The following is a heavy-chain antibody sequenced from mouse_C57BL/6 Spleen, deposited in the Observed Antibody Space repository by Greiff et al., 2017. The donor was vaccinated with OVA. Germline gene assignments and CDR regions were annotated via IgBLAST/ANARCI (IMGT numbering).Heavy chain of an antibody. V-gene: IGHV1-59*01. CDR3: AICNLTFDY. Sequence: QVQLQQPGAELVRPGTSVKLSCKASGYTFTSYWMHWVKQRPGQGLEWIGVIDPYDSYTNYNQKFKGKATLTVDKSSSTAYMQLSSLTSEDSAVYYCAICNLTFDYWGQGTTLSVSS. CDR1: GYTFTSYW. D-gene: IGHD1-3*01. J-gene: IGHJ2*01. CDR2: IDPYDSYT.